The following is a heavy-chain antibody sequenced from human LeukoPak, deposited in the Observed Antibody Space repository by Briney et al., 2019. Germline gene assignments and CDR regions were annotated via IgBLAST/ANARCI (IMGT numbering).Heavy chain of an antibody. J-gene: IGHJ6*03. D-gene: IGHD3-3*01. V-gene: IGHV3-21*01. CDR1: GFTFSSYS. CDR3: ASGYNYDFWSGYYNYYYYMDV. Sequence: GGSLRLSCAASGFTFSSYSMNWVRQAPGKGLEWVSSISSSSSYIYYADSVKGRFTISRDNAKNSLYLQMNSLRAEDTAVYYCASGYNYDFWSGYYNYYYYMDVWGKGTTVTVSS. CDR2: ISSSSSYI.